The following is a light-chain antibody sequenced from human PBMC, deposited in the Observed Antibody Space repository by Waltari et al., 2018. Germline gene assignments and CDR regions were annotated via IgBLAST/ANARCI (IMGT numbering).Light chain of an antibody. CDR2: DIS. CDR3: QQSYRTPLT. J-gene: IGKJ4*01. Sequence: DIQMTQSPSSLSASVGDTVTITCRASQSINNYLNWYQQKPGEAPNLLIYDISSLETGVPSRFSGSGSGTDFTLTISSLQPADFAIYYCQQSYRTPLTFGRGTQVEIK. V-gene: IGKV1-39*01. CDR1: QSINNY.